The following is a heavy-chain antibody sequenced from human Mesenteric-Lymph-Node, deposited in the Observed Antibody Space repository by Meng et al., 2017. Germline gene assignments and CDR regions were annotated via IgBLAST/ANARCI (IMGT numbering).Heavy chain of an antibody. J-gene: IGHJ6*02. V-gene: IGHV3-23*01. CDR1: GFTFSSYA. CDR3: AKDRPSLTRYYYYGMDV. D-gene: IGHD3-9*01. Sequence: ESLKISCAASGFTFSSYAMSWVRQAPGKGLEWVSAISGSGGSTYYADSVKGRFTISRDNSKNTLYLQMNSLRAEDTAVYYCAKDRPSLTRYYYYGMDVWGQGTTVTVSS. CDR2: ISGSGGST.